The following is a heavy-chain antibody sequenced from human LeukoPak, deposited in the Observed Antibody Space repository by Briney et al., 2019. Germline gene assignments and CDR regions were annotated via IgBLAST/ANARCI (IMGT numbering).Heavy chain of an antibody. J-gene: IGHJ4*02. CDR2: IHPGTGDT. V-gene: IGHV1-2*02. CDR1: GCSFRDHH. D-gene: IGHD3-10*01. CDR3: SSHYGPGPV. Sequence: GASVKVSCKALGCSFRDHHVIWVRQAPGQGLEWMGWIHPGTGDTKFGQNFQGRLTMTWDTSITTAYMDLIELTSDDTAVYYCSSHYGPGPVWGQGTLVTASS.